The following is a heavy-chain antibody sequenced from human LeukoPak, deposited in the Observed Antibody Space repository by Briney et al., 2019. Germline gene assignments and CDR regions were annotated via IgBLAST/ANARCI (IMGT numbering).Heavy chain of an antibody. J-gene: IGHJ6*02. CDR2: ISGSGGST. CDR3: ARAGMDV. Sequence: GGSLRLSCAASGFTFSSCAMSWVRQAPGKGLEWVSAISGSGGSTYYADSVKGRFTISRDNSKNTLYLQMNRLRAEDTAVCHCARAGMDVWGQGTTVTVSS. CDR1: GFTFSSCA. V-gene: IGHV3-23*01.